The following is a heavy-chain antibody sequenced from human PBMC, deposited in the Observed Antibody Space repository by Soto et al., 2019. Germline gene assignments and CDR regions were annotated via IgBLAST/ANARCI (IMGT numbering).Heavy chain of an antibody. CDR2: INHSGST. Sequence: QVQLQQWGAGVLKPSETLSLTCDVYGGSFSGYYWSWIRQPPGKGLEWIGEINHSGSTNYNPSLKSRVTISVDTSKNQFSLKLSSVTAADTAVYYCASFYFWSGYDYWGQGTLVTVSS. CDR3: ASFYFWSGYDY. D-gene: IGHD3-3*01. J-gene: IGHJ4*02. CDR1: GGSFSGYY. V-gene: IGHV4-34*01.